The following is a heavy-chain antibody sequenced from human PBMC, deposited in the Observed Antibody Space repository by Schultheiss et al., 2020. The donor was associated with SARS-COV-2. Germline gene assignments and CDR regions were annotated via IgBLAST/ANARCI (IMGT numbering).Heavy chain of an antibody. D-gene: IGHD3-10*01. CDR2: ISYDGSNK. J-gene: IGHJ4*02. V-gene: IGHV3-30*03. CDR1: GFTFSSYG. CDR3: ARVPRHSRESDFDY. Sequence: GGSLRLSCAASGFTFSSYGMHWVRQAPGKGLEWVAVISYDGSNKYYADSVKGRFTISRDNSKNTLYLQMNSLRAEDTAVYYCARVPRHSRESDFDYWGQGTLVTVSS.